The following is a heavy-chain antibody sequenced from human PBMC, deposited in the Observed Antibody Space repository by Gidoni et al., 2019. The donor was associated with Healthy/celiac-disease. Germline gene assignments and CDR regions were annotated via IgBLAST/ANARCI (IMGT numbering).Heavy chain of an antibody. CDR1: GGSISSSRYY. CDR3: ARSEDYDILTGYYSFDY. CDR2: IYYSGST. J-gene: IGHJ4*02. D-gene: IGHD3-9*01. Sequence: QLQLQESGPGLVKPSETLSLTCTVSGGSISSSRYYWGWIRQPPGKGLEWIGSIYYSGSTYYNPSLKSRVTISVDTSKNQFSLKLSSVTAADTAVYYCARSEDYDILTGYYSFDYWGQGTLVTVSS. V-gene: IGHV4-39*07.